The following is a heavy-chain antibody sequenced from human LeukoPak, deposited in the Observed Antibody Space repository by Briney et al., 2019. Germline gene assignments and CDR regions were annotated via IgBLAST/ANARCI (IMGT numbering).Heavy chain of an antibody. J-gene: IGHJ5*02. CDR3: ARVVGVVIREGWFDP. Sequence: PGGSLRLSCAASGFTFSSYEMNWVRQAPGKGLEWVSYIRSSGSTIYYADSVKGRFTISRDNAKNSLYLQMNSLRAEDTAVYYCARVVGVVIREGWFDPWGQGTLVTVSS. D-gene: IGHD3-3*01. V-gene: IGHV3-48*03. CDR2: IRSSGSTI. CDR1: GFTFSSYE.